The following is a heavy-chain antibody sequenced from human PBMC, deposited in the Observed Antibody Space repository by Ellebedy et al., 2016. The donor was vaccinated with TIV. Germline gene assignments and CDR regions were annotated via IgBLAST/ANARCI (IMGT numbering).Heavy chain of an antibody. J-gene: IGHJ4*02. V-gene: IGHV3-23*01. CDR1: GFTFSSYA. CDR2: LNANGVVI. Sequence: GESLKISCAASGFTFSSYAASWVRQAPGKGLEWVAGLNANGVVIAYADSVKGRSTISRDNAKNSLYLQMNSLRVDDTAVYYCATSRARVYWGQGTLVTVSS. CDR3: ATSRARVY.